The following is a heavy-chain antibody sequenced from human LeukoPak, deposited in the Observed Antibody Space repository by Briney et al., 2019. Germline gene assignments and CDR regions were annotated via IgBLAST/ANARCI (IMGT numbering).Heavy chain of an antibody. J-gene: IGHJ2*01. CDR1: GGSISSYY. V-gene: IGHV4-4*07. CDR3: ARVGTVVTPDDWYFDL. CDR2: IYTSGST. Sequence: SETLSLTCTVSGGSISSYYWSWIRQPAGKGLEWIGRIYTSGSTNYNPSLKSRVTMSVDTSKNQFSLKLSSVTAADTAVYYCARVGTVVTPDDWYFDLWGRGTLVTVSS. D-gene: IGHD4-23*01.